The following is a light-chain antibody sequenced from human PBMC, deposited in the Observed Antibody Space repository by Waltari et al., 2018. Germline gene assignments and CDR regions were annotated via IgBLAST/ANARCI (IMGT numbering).Light chain of an antibody. Sequence: QSALTQPASMSGSPGQSITISCTGTSDDVGDYNLVSWYQHHPGRAPKLIIYDVNNGPSRVSNRFSGSKSGNTASLTISGLQAEDEAEYYCSSYTSDSTYVFGTGTKVTVL. CDR2: DVN. CDR3: SSYTSDSTYV. CDR1: SDDVGDYNL. V-gene: IGLV2-14*03. J-gene: IGLJ1*01.